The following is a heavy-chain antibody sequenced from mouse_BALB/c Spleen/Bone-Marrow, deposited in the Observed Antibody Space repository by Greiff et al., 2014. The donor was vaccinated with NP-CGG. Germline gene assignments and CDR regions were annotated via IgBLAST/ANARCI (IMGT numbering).Heavy chain of an antibody. D-gene: IGHD1-1*01. CDR1: GFNITDTY. J-gene: IGHJ2*01. CDR3: ARYYYGSSYFDY. Sequence: EVHLVESGAELVKPGASVKLSCTASGFNITDTYMHWVKQRPEQGLEWIGRIDPANGNTKYDPKFQGKATITADTSSNTAYLQLSSLTSEDTAVYYCARYYYGSSYFDYWGQGTTLTVSS. V-gene: IGHV14-3*02. CDR2: IDPANGNT.